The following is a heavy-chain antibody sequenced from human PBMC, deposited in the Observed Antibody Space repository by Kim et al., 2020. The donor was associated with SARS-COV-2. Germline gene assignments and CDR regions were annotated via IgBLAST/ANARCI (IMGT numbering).Heavy chain of an antibody. D-gene: IGHD2-15*01. CDR3: ARQAGYCSGGSCLDY. V-gene: IGHV4-39*01. Sequence: PSPKTRTTLSGDTSKNQVSLRLSSVTAADTAVYYCARQAGYCSGGSCLDYWGQGTLVTVSS. J-gene: IGHJ4*02.